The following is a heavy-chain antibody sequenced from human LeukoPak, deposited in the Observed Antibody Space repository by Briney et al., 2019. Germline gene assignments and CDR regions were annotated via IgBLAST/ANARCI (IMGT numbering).Heavy chain of an antibody. V-gene: IGHV3-23*01. Sequence: GGSLRLSCAASGFTFSSYAMSWVRQAPGKGLEWVSAISGSGGSTYYADSVKGRFTISRDNPKNTLYLQMNSLRAEDTAVYYCATYYYDSSGYFDAFHIWGQGTMVTVSS. CDR1: GFTFSSYA. CDR3: ATYYYDSSGYFDAFHI. CDR2: ISGSGGST. J-gene: IGHJ3*02. D-gene: IGHD3-22*01.